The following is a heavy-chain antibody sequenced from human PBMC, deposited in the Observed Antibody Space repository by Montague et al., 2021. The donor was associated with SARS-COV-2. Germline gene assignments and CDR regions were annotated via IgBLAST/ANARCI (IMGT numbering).Heavy chain of an antibody. D-gene: IGHD6-13*01. J-gene: IGHJ6*03. CDR3: ARAVGSSWSYYYYYYMDV. V-gene: IGHV3-13*04. CDR2: IGTAGDT. CDR1: GFTFSSYD. Sequence: SLRLSWSASGFTFSSYDMHWVRQATGKGLEWVSAIGTAGDTYYPGSVKGRFTISRENAKNSLYLQMNSLRAGDTAVYYCARAVGSSWSYYYYYYMDVWGKGTTVTVSS.